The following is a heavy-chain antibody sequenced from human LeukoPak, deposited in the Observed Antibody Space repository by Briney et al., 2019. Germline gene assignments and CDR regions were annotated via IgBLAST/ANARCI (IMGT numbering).Heavy chain of an antibody. D-gene: IGHD4-17*01. CDR1: GFTFSYYT. J-gene: IGHJ4*02. CDR3: ARDEYGDYIFEY. V-gene: IGHV3-64*01. Sequence: TGGSLRLSCAASGFTFSYYTMHWVRQAPGKGLEYVSAISSDGVNTYYANSVKGRFTISRDNSKNTLYLQMGSLRAEDMAVYYCARDEYGDYIFEYWRQGTLVTVSS. CDR2: ISSDGVNT.